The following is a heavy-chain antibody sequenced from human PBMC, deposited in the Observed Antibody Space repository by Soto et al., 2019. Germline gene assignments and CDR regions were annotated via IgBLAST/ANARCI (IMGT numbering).Heavy chain of an antibody. CDR1: GYTITNYA. D-gene: IGHD3-22*01. J-gene: IGHJ4*02. V-gene: IGHV1-3*05. CDR3: ARDQGYNDRSGYYYY. CDR2: INAGNGDT. Sequence: QVQLVQSGPEEKKPGASVKVSCKASGYTITNYAIHWVRQAPGQRLEWMGWINAGNGDTEYSQKFQSRVTITRDTSASTAYMELSSLRSENTAVYFCARDQGYNDRSGYYYYWGQGTLVTVSS.